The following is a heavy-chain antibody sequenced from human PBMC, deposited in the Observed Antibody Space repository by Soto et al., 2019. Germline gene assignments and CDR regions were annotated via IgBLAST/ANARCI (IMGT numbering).Heavy chain of an antibody. J-gene: IGHJ4*02. D-gene: IGHD3-9*01. CDR3: AKATGYDILTGLIGDLDY. CDR2: ISHDGRNK. V-gene: IGHV3-30*18. CDR1: GFTFGSYA. Sequence: QVQLVQSGGGVVQPGRSLRLSCAASGFTFGSYAMHWVRQAPGKGLEWVAVISHDGRNKDYVDSVKGRFTISSDTSKNTLYPLMNSLRVEHTAVYYWAKATGYDILTGLIGDLDYWGPGALVTVSS.